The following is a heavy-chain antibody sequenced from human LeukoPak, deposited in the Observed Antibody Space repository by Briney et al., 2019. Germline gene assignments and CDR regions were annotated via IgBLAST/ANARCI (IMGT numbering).Heavy chain of an antibody. CDR2: IYYSGST. J-gene: IGHJ4*02. CDR3: ARLGGGSWYGY. CDR1: GGSISSHY. V-gene: IGHV4-59*11. Sequence: SETLSLTCTVSGGSISSHYWSWSRQPPGKGLEWIGYIYYSGSTNYNTSLKRRVTISVDTSKNQFSLKLTSVTAADTAVYYCARLGGGSWYGYWSQGTLVTVSS. D-gene: IGHD6-13*01.